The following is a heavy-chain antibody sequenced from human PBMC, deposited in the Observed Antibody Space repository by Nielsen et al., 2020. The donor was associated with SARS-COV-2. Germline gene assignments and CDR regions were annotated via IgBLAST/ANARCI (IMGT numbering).Heavy chain of an antibody. V-gene: IGHV3-21*01. CDR2: ISSSSSYI. Sequence: GESLKISCAASGFTFSSYSMNWVRQAPGKGLEWVSSISSSSSYIYYADSVKGRFTISRDNAKNSLYLQMSSLRAEDTAVYYCARDQYYDFWTGGYYYYYYMDVWGKGTTVTVSS. J-gene: IGHJ6*03. CDR1: GFTFSSYS. CDR3: ARDQYYDFWTGGYYYYYYMDV. D-gene: IGHD3-3*01.